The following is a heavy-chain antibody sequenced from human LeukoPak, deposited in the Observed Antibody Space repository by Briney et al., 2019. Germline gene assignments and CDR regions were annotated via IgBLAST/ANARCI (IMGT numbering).Heavy chain of an antibody. J-gene: IGHJ5*02. Sequence: SETLSLTCTVSGGSISSGGYYWSWIRQHPGKGLEWIGYIYYSGSTYYNPSLKSRVTISVDTSKNQFSLKLSSVTAADAAVYYCARGGRYYYGNWFDPWGQGTLVTVSS. CDR3: ARGGRYYYGNWFDP. CDR2: IYYSGST. CDR1: GGSISSGGYY. V-gene: IGHV4-31*03. D-gene: IGHD3-10*01.